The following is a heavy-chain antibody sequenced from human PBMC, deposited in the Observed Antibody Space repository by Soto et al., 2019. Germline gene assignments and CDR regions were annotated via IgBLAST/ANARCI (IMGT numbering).Heavy chain of an antibody. CDR3: AKDIAVEGTYNWFDP. J-gene: IGHJ5*02. D-gene: IGHD6-19*01. CDR1: GFTFSSYG. Sequence: QVQLVESGGGVVQPGRSLRISCAASGFTFSSYGMHWVRQAPGKGLEWVAVISYDGSNKYYADSVKGRFTISRDNSKNTLYLQMNSLRAEDTAVYYCAKDIAVEGTYNWFDPWGPGTLVTGSS. V-gene: IGHV3-30*18. CDR2: ISYDGSNK.